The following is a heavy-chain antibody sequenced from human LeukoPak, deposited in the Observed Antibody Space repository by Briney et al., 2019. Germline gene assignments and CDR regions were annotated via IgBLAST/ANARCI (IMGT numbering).Heavy chain of an antibody. J-gene: IGHJ4*02. CDR2: IYHSGST. V-gene: IGHV4-38-2*01. Sequence: PSETLSLTCAVSGYSISSGYYWGWIRQPPGKGLEWIGSIYHSGSTYYNPSLKSRVTISVDTPKNQFSLKLSSVTAADTAVYYCARSNWAYYFDYWGQGTLVTVSS. CDR3: ARSNWAYYFDY. D-gene: IGHD7-27*01. CDR1: GYSISSGYY.